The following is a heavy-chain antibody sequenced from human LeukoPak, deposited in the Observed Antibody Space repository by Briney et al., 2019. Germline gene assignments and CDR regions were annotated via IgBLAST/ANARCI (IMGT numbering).Heavy chain of an antibody. CDR2: INPNSGGT. CDR1: GYTFTGYY. CDR3: AMYYYDSSGYYNFDY. Sequence: APVKVSCKASGYTFTGYYMHWVRQAPGQGLEWMGWINPNSGGTNYAQKFQGRVTMTRDTSISTAYMELSRLRSDDTAVYYCAMYYYDSSGYYNFDYWGQGTLVTVSS. J-gene: IGHJ4*02. D-gene: IGHD3-22*01. V-gene: IGHV1-2*02.